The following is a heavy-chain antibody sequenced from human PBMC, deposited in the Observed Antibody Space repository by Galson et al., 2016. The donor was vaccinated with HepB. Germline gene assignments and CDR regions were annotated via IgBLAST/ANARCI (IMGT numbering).Heavy chain of an antibody. Sequence: TLSLTCIASGAFVRSDNYYWSWIRQHPGKGLEWIGYIAYTGSTLNNPSLKSRVTMSVDTSENQFSLKVRSVTVADTAVYYCARTNSDHINYFFDYWGHGTPVTVST. CDR2: IAYTGST. CDR1: GAFVRSDNYY. CDR3: ARTNSDHINYFFDY. V-gene: IGHV4-31*03. D-gene: IGHD2-21*01. J-gene: IGHJ4*01.